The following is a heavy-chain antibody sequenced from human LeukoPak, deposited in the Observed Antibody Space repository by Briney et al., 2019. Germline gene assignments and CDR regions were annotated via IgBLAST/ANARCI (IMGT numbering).Heavy chain of an antibody. D-gene: IGHD1-26*01. J-gene: IGHJ4*02. CDR3: AKGDKWERRWYYFDY. Sequence: PGGSLRLSCAASGFTFSSYGMHWVRQAPGKGLEWVAVISYDGSNKYYADSVKGRFTISRDNSKNTLYLQMNSLRAEDTAVYYCAKGDKWERRWYYFDYWGQGTLVTVSS. V-gene: IGHV3-30*18. CDR2: ISYDGSNK. CDR1: GFTFSSYG.